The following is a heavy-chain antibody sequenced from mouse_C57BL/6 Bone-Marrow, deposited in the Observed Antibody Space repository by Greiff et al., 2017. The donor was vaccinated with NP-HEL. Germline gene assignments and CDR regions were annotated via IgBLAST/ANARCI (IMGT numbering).Heavy chain of an antibody. D-gene: IGHD3-3*01. Sequence: EVMLVESGGGLVQPGGSLKLSCAASGFTFSDYGMAWVRQAPRKGPEWVAFISNLAYSIYYADTVTGRFTISRANAKNTLYLEMSSLRSEDTAMYYCARRGGRGYFDYWGQGTTLTVSS. CDR1: GFTFSDYG. CDR3: ARRGGRGYFDY. V-gene: IGHV5-15*04. J-gene: IGHJ2*01. CDR2: ISNLAYSI.